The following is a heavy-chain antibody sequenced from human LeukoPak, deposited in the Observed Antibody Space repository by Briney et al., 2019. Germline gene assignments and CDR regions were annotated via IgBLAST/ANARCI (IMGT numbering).Heavy chain of an antibody. D-gene: IGHD3-3*01. V-gene: IGHV3-23*01. J-gene: IGHJ4*02. CDR2: ISGSGGST. CDR1: GSTFSSYA. Sequence: GGSLRLSCAASGSTFSSYAMSWVRQAPGKGLEWVSAISGSGGSTYYADSVKGRFTISRDNSKNTLYLQMNSLRAEDTAVYYCAKDALLRFLEWLSYFDYWGQGTLVTVSS. CDR3: AKDALLRFLEWLSYFDY.